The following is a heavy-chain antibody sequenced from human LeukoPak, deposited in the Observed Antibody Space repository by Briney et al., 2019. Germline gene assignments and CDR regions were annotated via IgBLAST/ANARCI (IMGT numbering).Heavy chain of an antibody. Sequence: SETLSLTCAVYGGSFSGYYWSWIRQPPGKGLEWIGEINHSGSTNYNPSLKGRVTISVDTSKNQFSLKLSSVTAADTAVYYCASFRWFGEAGFDYWGQGTLVTVSS. CDR3: ASFRWFGEAGFDY. J-gene: IGHJ4*02. V-gene: IGHV4-34*01. CDR1: GGSFSGYY. CDR2: INHSGST. D-gene: IGHD3-10*01.